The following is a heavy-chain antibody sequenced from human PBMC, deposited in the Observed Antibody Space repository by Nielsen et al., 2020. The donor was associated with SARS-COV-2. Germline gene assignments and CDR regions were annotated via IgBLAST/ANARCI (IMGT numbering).Heavy chain of an antibody. J-gene: IGHJ6*02. D-gene: IGHD3-22*01. CDR1: GGSISSSSYQ. CDR2: ISRGGNT. Sequence: SETLSLTCTVSGGSISSSSYQWGWIRQPPGMGLEWIGSISRGGNTDYNPSLKSRVTISVDTPENKYSLKVNSVTAADTAVYYCTIHPPPISSGLFYPYGMDVWGQGTTVTVSS. CDR3: TIHPPPISSGLFYPYGMDV. V-gene: IGHV4-39*01.